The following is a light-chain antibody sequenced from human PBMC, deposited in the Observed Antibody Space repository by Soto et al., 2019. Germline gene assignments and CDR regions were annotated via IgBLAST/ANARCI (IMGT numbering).Light chain of an antibody. J-gene: IGLJ1*01. Sequence: QSVLTQPPSASGTPGQSVTISCSGNSSNIGNNPVNWYQQLPGTAPKLLIYSSNQRPSGVPYRISGSKSGASASLTISGLQAEDEAEYYCSLYTTASTYVFGTGTKLTVL. CDR2: SSN. V-gene: IGLV1-44*01. CDR1: SSNIGNNP. CDR3: SLYTTASTYV.